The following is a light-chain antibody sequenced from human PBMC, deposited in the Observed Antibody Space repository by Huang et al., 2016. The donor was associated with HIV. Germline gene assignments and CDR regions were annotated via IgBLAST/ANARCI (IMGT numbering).Light chain of an antibody. Sequence: EIVMTQSPATLSVSPGERATLSCRASQSVSTNLAWYQQKPGQAPRLLVFGASTRATGVPARFSGSGSGTEFTLTVNSLQSEDFAVYYCQQYHDWPFTFGQGTKLEIK. CDR3: QQYHDWPFT. V-gene: IGKV3-15*01. J-gene: IGKJ2*01. CDR1: QSVSTN. CDR2: GAS.